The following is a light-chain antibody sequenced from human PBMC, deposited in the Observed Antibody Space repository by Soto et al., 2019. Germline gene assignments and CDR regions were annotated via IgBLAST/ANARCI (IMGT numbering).Light chain of an antibody. V-gene: IGLV1-40*01. CDR2: GSG. CDR3: QSYDSNLSEV. Sequence: QSVLTQPPSVSGASGQRVTISCAGSSSNIGASYDVHWYQQLPGTAPKVVIYGSGNRPSGVPDRFSASVSGNSASLAITGLQTEDEAVYYCQSYDSNLSEVFGPGTKVT. J-gene: IGLJ1*01. CDR1: SSNIGASYD.